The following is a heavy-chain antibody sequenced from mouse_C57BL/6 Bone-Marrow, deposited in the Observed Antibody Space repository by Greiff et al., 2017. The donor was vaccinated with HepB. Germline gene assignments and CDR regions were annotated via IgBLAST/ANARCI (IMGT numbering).Heavy chain of an antibody. CDR1: GFSFNTYA. V-gene: IGHV10-1*01. D-gene: IGHD2-4*01. CDR3: VRQNDYDVRYFDV. Sequence: EVQGVESGGGLVQPKGSLKLSCAASGFSFNTYAMNWVRQAPGKGLEWVARIRSKSNNYATYYADSVKDRFTISRDDSESMLYLQMNNLKTEDTAMYYCVRQNDYDVRYFDVWGTGTTVTVSS. CDR2: IRSKSNNYAT. J-gene: IGHJ1*03.